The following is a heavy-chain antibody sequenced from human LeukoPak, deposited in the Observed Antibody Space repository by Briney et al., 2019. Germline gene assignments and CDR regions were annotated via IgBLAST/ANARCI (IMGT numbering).Heavy chain of an antibody. CDR2: INSDGSST. J-gene: IGHJ5*02. D-gene: IGHD6-13*01. V-gene: IGHV3-74*01. Sequence: PGGSLRLSCAASGFTFSNYNMNWVRQAPGKGLVWVSRINSDGSSTNYADSVKGRFTISRDNAKNTLYLQMNSLRAEDTAIYYCVRDLQRHYLGVAVAGRRRWFDPWGQGTLVTVSS. CDR3: VRDLQRHYLGVAVAGRRRWFDP. CDR1: GFTFSNYN.